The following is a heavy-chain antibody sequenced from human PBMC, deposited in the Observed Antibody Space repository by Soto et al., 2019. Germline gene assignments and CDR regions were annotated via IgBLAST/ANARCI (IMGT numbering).Heavy chain of an antibody. CDR3: AASRGFDSSGYSGYYYGIDV. D-gene: IGHD3-22*01. J-gene: IGHJ6*02. V-gene: IGHV3-9*01. Sequence: EVQLVESGGGLVQPGRSLRLSCAASGFTFDDYAMHWVRQRPGRGLEWVSGITWNSDEIGYPDSVKGRFRISRDNAKKYLYLQMNSLRHDDTALYYCAASRGFDSSGYSGYYYGIDVLCHGTTVTFSS. CDR2: ITWNSDEI. CDR1: GFTFDDYA.